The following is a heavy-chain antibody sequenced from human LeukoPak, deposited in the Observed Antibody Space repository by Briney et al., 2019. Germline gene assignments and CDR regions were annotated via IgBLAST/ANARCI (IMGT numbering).Heavy chain of an antibody. D-gene: IGHD3-3*01. CDR3: ARVITIFGGVIPIGWFDP. Sequence: ASVKVSCKASGYTFTGYYMHWVRQAPGQGLEWMGWINPNSGGTNYAQKFQGRVTMTRDTSISTAYMELSRLRSDDTAVYYCARVITIFGGVIPIGWFDPWGQGTLVTVSS. CDR1: GYTFTGYY. CDR2: INPNSGGT. V-gene: IGHV1-2*02. J-gene: IGHJ5*02.